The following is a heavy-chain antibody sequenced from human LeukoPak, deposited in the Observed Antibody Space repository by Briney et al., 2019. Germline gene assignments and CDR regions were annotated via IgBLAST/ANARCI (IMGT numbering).Heavy chain of an antibody. V-gene: IGHV3-33*01. J-gene: IGHJ4*02. CDR3: ARDWKYCSGGTCYGSCDY. D-gene: IGHD2-15*01. CDR2: IWYDGSYK. CDR1: GFTFSRCG. Sequence: PGRSLRLSCVASGFTFSRCGMHWVRQAPGKGLEWVAVIWYDGSYKYYADSVKGRFTISRDNPKNTLYLQMNSLRAEDTAVYYCARDWKYCSGGTCYGSCDYWGQGTLVTVSS.